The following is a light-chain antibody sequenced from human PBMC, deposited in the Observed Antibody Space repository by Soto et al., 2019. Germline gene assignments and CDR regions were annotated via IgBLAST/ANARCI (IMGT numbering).Light chain of an antibody. CDR1: QSVSDTH. V-gene: IGKV3-20*01. CDR2: DAS. Sequence: EIELTHSPGALSLSPGESATPSCRASQSVSDTHVAWYQQRPGQAPRLLISDASRRDIGVPDRFRGSVSGTDFTLTISGLEPEDFAVYFCHQYGMSPQTFGQGTKVDIK. CDR3: HQYGMSPQT. J-gene: IGKJ1*01.